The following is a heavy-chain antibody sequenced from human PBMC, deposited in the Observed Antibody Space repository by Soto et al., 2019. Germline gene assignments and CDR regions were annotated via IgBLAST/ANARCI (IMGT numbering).Heavy chain of an antibody. D-gene: IGHD3-16*01. Sequence: ASVKVSCKASGGTFSSYAISWVRQAPGQGLEWMGGIIPIFGTANYAQKFQGRVTITADESTSTAYMDLYSLRSEDTAVYYCARDVPLNYYDGTFSYYAMDVWGQGTTVTVSS. CDR3: ARDVPLNYYDGTFSYYAMDV. J-gene: IGHJ6*02. CDR2: IIPIFGTA. V-gene: IGHV1-69*13. CDR1: GGTFSSYA.